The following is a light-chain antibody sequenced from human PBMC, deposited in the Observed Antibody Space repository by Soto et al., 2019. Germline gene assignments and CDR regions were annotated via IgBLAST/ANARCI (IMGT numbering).Light chain of an antibody. Sequence: QYVLTQPRSVSGSPGQSVTISCTGTSSDVGGYNYVSWYQQHPGKAPKLMIYDVSKRPSGVPDRFSGSKSGNTASLTISGLQAEDEADYYCCSYAGSYTLVFGGGTKVTVL. J-gene: IGLJ3*02. CDR2: DVS. V-gene: IGLV2-11*01. CDR3: CSYAGSYTLV. CDR1: SSDVGGYNY.